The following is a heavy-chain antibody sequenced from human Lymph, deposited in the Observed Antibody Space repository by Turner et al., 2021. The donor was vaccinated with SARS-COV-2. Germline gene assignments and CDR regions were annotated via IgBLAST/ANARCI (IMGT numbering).Heavy chain of an antibody. V-gene: IGHV3-30*04. CDR1: GFPFSSYA. Sequence: QVRLVESGGGVVQPGRSLRLSCAASGFPFSSYAMHWSRQAPGKGLEWVALISYDGSDKYYADSVKGRFTFSRDNSKNTLYLQMNSLRAEDTAVYYCARDRDSSGWVDYWGQGTLVTVSS. J-gene: IGHJ4*02. CDR3: ARDRDSSGWVDY. CDR2: ISYDGSDK. D-gene: IGHD3-22*01.